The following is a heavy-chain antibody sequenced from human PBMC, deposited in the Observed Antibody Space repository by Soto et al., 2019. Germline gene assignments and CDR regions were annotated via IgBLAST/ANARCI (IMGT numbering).Heavy chain of an antibody. J-gene: IGHJ6*02. V-gene: IGHV3-30-3*01. D-gene: IGHD3-16*01. CDR3: ARVLLTLGMITFGGPGGMDV. CDR2: ISYDGSNK. Sequence: GGSLRLSCAASGFTFSSYAMHWVRQAPGKGLEWVAVISYDGSNKYYADSVKGRFTISRDNSKNTLYLQMNSLRAEDTAVYYCARVLLTLGMITFGGPGGMDVWGQGTTVTVSS. CDR1: GFTFSSYA.